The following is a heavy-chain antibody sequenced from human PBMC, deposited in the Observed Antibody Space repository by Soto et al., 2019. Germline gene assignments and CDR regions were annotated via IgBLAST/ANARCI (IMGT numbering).Heavy chain of an antibody. D-gene: IGHD2-15*01. J-gene: IGHJ4*02. CDR2: IWYDGSNK. CDR1: GFTFSSYG. Sequence: GGSLTLSCAASGFTFSSYGMHWVRQAPGKGLEWVAVIWYDGSNKYYADSVKGRFTISRDNSKNTLYLQMNSLRAEDTAVYYCARANFPSRQYTCSGGSCYSGGIGYWGQGTLVTVSS. V-gene: IGHV3-33*01. CDR3: ARANFPSRQYTCSGGSCYSGGIGY.